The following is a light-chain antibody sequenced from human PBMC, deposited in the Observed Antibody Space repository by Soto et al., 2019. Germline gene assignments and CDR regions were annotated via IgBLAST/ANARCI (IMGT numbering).Light chain of an antibody. CDR1: SSDVGYYNR. J-gene: IGLJ2*01. V-gene: IGLV2-18*02. CDR3: QSYDSGLVGLV. CDR2: EVS. Sequence: QSALTQPPSVSGSPGQSVTISCTGTSSDVGYYNRVSWYQQPPGTAPKLLIYEVSNRPSGVPDRFSASKSGTSASLAITGLQPEDEAEYYCQSYDSGLVGLVFGTGTKLTVL.